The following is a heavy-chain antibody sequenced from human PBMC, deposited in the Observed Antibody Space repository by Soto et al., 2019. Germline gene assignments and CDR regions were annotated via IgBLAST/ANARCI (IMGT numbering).Heavy chain of an antibody. V-gene: IGHV1-2*02. Sequence: ASVKVSCKALGYSLTGYYMHWVRRAPGQGLEWMGWINPDSGGTNYAQKFQGRVTMTRDTSISTAYMELSRLRSDDTAVYYCARGNSYGRQFDYWGQGTLVTVSS. J-gene: IGHJ4*02. CDR3: ARGNSYGRQFDY. CDR1: GYSLTGYY. D-gene: IGHD5-18*01. CDR2: INPDSGGT.